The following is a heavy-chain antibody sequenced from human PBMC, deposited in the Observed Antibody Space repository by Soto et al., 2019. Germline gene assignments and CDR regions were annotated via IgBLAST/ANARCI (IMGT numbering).Heavy chain of an antibody. V-gene: IGHV4-59*01. CDR2: IYYSGST. Sequence: SETLSLTCTVSGGSISSYYWSWIRQPPGKGLEWIGYIYYSGSTNYNPSLKSRVTISVDTSKNQFSLKLSSVTAADTAVYYCAGSGSYAFDYWGQGTLVTVSS. CDR1: GGSISSYY. J-gene: IGHJ4*02. CDR3: AGSGSYAFDY. D-gene: IGHD1-26*01.